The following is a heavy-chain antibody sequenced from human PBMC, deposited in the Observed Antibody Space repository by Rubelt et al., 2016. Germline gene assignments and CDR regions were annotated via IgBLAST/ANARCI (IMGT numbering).Heavy chain of an antibody. V-gene: IGHV1-3*01. D-gene: IGHD4-17*01. CDR3: ARANHGDYEDY. Sequence: QVQLVQSGAEVKKPGASVKVSCQASGYTFTYYGMHWVRQAPGQRLEWMGWIDAGNGDTKDSQKLKDRVSITRDASANTAYMELSSLRSEDTAVYYCARANHGDYEDYWGQGTLVTVSS. CDR2: IDAGNGDT. CDR1: GYTFTYYG. J-gene: IGHJ4*02.